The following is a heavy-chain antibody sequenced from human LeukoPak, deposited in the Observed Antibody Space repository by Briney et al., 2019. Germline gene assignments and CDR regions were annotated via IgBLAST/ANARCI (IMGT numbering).Heavy chain of an antibody. CDR2: IYTSGST. J-gene: IGHJ4*02. Sequence: SETLSLTCAVYGGSFSGYYWSWIRQPAGKGLEWIGRIYTSGSTNYNPSLKSRVTMSVDTSKNQFSLKLSSVTAADTAVYYCAGGGYYDRSGLPPVGPFDYWGQGTLVTVSS. CDR3: AGGGYYDRSGLPPVGPFDY. CDR1: GGSFSGYY. V-gene: IGHV4-59*10. D-gene: IGHD3-22*01.